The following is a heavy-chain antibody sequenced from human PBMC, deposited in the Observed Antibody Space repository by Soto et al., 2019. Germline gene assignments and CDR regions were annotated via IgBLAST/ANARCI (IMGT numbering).Heavy chain of an antibody. CDR1: GGTFDNFI. D-gene: IGHD3-10*01. Sequence: QVQLVQSGAEVKEPGSSVRVSCKASGGTFDNFIMNWVRQTPGRGLEWMGGIVPMLGTPTYAEKFKGRVTMSAAGSTSTVYMEVTSLRSEDTAIYYCARDGTQSSSLSQYSGMDVWGQGTTVTVSS. V-gene: IGHV1-69*01. CDR2: IVPMLGTP. J-gene: IGHJ6*02. CDR3: ARDGTQSSSLSQYSGMDV.